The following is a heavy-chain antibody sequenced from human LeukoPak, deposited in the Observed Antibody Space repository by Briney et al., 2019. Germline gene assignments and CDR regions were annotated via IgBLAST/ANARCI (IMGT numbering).Heavy chain of an antibody. D-gene: IGHD6-19*01. CDR2: IWPDGSNK. V-gene: IGHV3-33*01. J-gene: IGHJ4*02. CDR3: ARATVTSGWHGTFDS. CDR1: GFTFSDYG. Sequence: GRSLRLSCAASGFTFSDYGMHWVRQAPGKGLEWVAVIWPDGSNKYYADSVKGRFTISRDNSKNTLYLQVNSLRAEDTAVYYCARATVTSGWHGTFDSWGQGTLVTVSS.